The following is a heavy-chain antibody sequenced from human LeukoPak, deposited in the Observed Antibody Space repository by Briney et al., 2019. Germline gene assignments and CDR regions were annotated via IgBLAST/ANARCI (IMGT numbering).Heavy chain of an antibody. J-gene: IGHJ4*02. CDR2: ISGSGGST. CDR3: AKDRPKDTAMAYFDY. V-gene: IGHV3-23*01. Sequence: PGGSLRLSCAASGFTFSSYGMSWVRQAPGKGLEWVSAISGSGGSTYYADSVKGRFTISRDNSKNTLYLQMNSLRAEDTAVYYCAKDRPKDTAMAYFDYWGQGTLVTVSS. CDR1: GFTFSSYG. D-gene: IGHD5-18*01.